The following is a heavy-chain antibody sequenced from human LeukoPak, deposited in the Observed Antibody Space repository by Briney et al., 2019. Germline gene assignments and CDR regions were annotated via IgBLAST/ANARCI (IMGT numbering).Heavy chain of an antibody. Sequence: SETLSLTCTVSGGSISSGGYYCSWIRQHPGKGLEWIGYIYYSRSTYYNPSLKSRVTISVDTSKNQFSLKLSSVTAADTAVYYCARSKYQLLSQYNWFDPWGQGTLVTVSS. CDR1: GGSISSGGYY. D-gene: IGHD2-2*01. CDR2: IYYSRST. J-gene: IGHJ5*02. V-gene: IGHV4-31*03. CDR3: ARSKYQLLSQYNWFDP.